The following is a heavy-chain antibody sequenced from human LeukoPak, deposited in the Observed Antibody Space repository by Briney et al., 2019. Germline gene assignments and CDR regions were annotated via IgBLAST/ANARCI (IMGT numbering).Heavy chain of an antibody. V-gene: IGHV3-7*01. J-gene: IGHJ6*02. Sequence: GGPLRLSCAASGFTFRSFWMTWVRQAPGKGLEWVANIREDGSEKYYVDSVNGRFTISRDNAKNSLSLQMNSLRAEDMGVYYCARGRGIGAWGQGTTVTASS. CDR1: GFTFRSFW. CDR2: IREDGSEK. CDR3: ARGRGIGA.